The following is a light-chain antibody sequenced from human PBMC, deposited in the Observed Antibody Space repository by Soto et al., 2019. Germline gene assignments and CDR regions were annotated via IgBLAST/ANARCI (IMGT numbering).Light chain of an antibody. V-gene: IGKV3-15*01. CDR3: QQYNNWPPVT. J-gene: IGKJ1*01. CDR1: QSVSSN. Sequence: EIVMKQSPATLSVTPGERATLSCRASQSVSSNLAWYQQKPGQAPRLLIYGASTRATGIPARFSGSGSGTEFTLTISSLQSEDFAVYYCQQYNNWPPVTFGQGTKVDIK. CDR2: GAS.